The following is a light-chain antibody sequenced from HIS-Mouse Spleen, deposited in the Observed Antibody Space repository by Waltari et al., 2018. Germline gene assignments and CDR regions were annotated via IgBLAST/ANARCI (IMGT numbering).Light chain of an antibody. CDR2: QDS. CDR3: QAWDSSYSV. J-gene: IGLJ2*01. CDR1: TLGDKY. Sequence: SYELTQPPSVSVSPGQTASITCSGDTLGDKYACWYQQKPGQSPVLVSYQDSKRPSGIPERFSGSNSGNTATLTISGTQAMDEADYYCQAWDSSYSVFGGGTKLTVL. V-gene: IGLV3-1*01.